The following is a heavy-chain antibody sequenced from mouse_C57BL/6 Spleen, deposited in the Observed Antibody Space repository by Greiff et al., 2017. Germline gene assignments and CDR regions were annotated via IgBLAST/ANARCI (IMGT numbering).Heavy chain of an antibody. V-gene: IGHV5-4*01. J-gene: IGHJ2*01. D-gene: IGHD2-1*01. CDR1: GFTFSSYA. Sequence: EVKLVESGGGLVKPGWSLKLSCAASGFTFSSYAMSWVRQTPEKRLEWVATISDGGSYTYYPDNVKGRFTISRDNAKNNPYLQISNLKSEDTAMYYCARDPYGNYFDYWGQGTTLTVSS. CDR2: ISDGGSYT. CDR3: ARDPYGNYFDY.